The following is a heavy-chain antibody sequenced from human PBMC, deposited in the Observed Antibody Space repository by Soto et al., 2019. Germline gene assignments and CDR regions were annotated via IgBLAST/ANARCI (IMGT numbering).Heavy chain of an antibody. CDR3: AGDRFLEWLPRVRWFDP. J-gene: IGHJ5*02. D-gene: IGHD3-3*01. Sequence: PSETLSLTCTVSGGSISSGGYYWSWIRQHPGKGLEWIGYIYYSGSTYYNPSLKSRVTISVDTSKNQFSLKLSSVTAADTAVYYCAGDRFLEWLPRVRWFDPWGQGTLVTVS. CDR2: IYYSGST. V-gene: IGHV4-31*03. CDR1: GGSISSGGYY.